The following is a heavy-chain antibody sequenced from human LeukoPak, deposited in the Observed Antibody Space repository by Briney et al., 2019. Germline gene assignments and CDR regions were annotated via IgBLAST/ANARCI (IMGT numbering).Heavy chain of an antibody. Sequence: GGSLRLSCAASGFTFSDYYMSWIRQAPGKGLEWVSYISSSGSTIYYADSVKGRFTISRDNAKNSLYLQMNSLRAEDTAVYYCARDIMRPRPYYDFWSGYYPRLDYWGQGTPVTVSS. CDR3: ARDIMRPRPYYDFWSGYYPRLDY. D-gene: IGHD3-3*01. CDR2: ISSSGSTI. CDR1: GFTFSDYY. J-gene: IGHJ4*02. V-gene: IGHV3-11*04.